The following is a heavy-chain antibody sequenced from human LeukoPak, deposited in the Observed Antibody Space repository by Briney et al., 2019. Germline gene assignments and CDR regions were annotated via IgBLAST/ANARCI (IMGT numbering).Heavy chain of an antibody. Sequence: VESLKLSCKGSGYSFTSYWIGWVRQLPGKGLEWMGIIYPGDSDTRYSPSFQGQVTISADKSISTAYLQWSSLKASDTTMYYCARRWNYYDSSGIDYWGQGTLVTVSS. CDR1: GYSFTSYW. J-gene: IGHJ4*02. D-gene: IGHD3-22*01. CDR3: ARRWNYYDSSGIDY. CDR2: IYPGDSDT. V-gene: IGHV5-51*01.